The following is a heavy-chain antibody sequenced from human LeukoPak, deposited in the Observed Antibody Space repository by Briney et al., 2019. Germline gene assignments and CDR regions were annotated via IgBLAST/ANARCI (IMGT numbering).Heavy chain of an antibody. D-gene: IGHD3-22*01. CDR1: GGSFSDYY. CDR3: ARGDSSGYPDY. J-gene: IGHJ4*02. V-gene: IGHV4-34*01. Sequence: SETLSLTCAVYGGSFSDYYWTWIRQPPGKGLEWIGEINHRGSTHYNPSLKSRVTISVDTSKKQFSLKLSSVTAADTAVYYCARGDSSGYPDYWGQGSLVTVSS. CDR2: INHRGST.